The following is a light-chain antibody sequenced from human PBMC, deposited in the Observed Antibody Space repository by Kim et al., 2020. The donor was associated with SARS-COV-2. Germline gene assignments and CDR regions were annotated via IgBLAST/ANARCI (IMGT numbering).Light chain of an antibody. Sequence: EIVLTQSPATLSLSPGERATLSCRASQTISSYLAWYQQKFGQAPRLLIYDASNRATGIPARFSGSGSGTDFTLTISSLEPEDFAVYYCQQRKSWPLTFGGGTKVDIK. J-gene: IGKJ4*02. CDR3: QQRKSWPLT. V-gene: IGKV3-11*01. CDR2: DAS. CDR1: QTISSY.